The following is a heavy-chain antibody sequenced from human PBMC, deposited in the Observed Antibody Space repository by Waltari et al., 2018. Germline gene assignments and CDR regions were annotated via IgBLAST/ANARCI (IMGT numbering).Heavy chain of an antibody. CDR2: VIPIFGTA. CDR3: ARERRWGQSRDAFDI. J-gene: IGHJ3*02. V-gene: IGHV1-69*14. D-gene: IGHD2-21*02. Sequence: QVQLVQSGAEVKKPGSSVKVSCKASGGTFSSYAISWVRRAPGQGLEWMGGVIPIFGTANYAQKFQGRVTITADKSTSTAYMELSSLRAEDTAVYYCARERRWGQSRDAFDIWGQGTMVTVSS. CDR1: GGTFSSYA.